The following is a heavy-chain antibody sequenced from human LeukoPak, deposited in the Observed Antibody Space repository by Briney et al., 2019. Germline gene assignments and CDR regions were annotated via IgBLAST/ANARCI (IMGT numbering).Heavy chain of an antibody. D-gene: IGHD1-26*01. CDR1: GGSFTGFY. Sequence: SETLSLTCAVRGGSFTGFYWIWIRQPPGKGLEWIGEINHSRRTSYNPSLKSRVTISVDTSKNQFSLKLTSVTAADTGVYYCAKSEWDSVGPYYSFGMGVWGQGTTVTVS. CDR2: INHSRRT. CDR3: AKSEWDSVGPYYSFGMGV. J-gene: IGHJ6*02. V-gene: IGHV4-34*01.